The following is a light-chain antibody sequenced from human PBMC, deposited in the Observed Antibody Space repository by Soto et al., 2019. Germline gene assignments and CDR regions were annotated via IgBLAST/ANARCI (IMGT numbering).Light chain of an antibody. CDR1: QTISSW. CDR2: KAS. J-gene: IGKJ1*01. CDR3: QHYNSYSEA. Sequence: DIQMTQSPSTLSASVVDRVTITCRASQTISSWLAWYQQKPGKAPKLLIYKASTLKSGVPSRFSGSGSGTEFTLTISSLQPDDFATYYCQHYNSYSEALGQGTKVDIK. V-gene: IGKV1-5*03.